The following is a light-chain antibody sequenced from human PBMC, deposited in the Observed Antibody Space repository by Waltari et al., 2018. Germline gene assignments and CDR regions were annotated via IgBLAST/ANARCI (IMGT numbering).Light chain of an antibody. CDR1: ALPQQY. CDR2: KDS. Sequence: SYELTQPPSVSVSPGQTARITCSGDALPQQYGYWYQQKPGHAPVLVLYKDSERPSGSPERVSGASSGTTVTLTISGVQAEDEADYYCQSADSSGAYVFGSGTKVTVL. V-gene: IGLV3-25*03. CDR3: QSADSSGAYV. J-gene: IGLJ1*01.